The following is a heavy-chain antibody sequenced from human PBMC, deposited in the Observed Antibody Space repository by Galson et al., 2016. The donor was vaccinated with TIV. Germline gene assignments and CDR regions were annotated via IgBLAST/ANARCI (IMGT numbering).Heavy chain of an antibody. J-gene: IGHJ6*02. CDR3: AGSRHHLRGDPYYYYIMDV. V-gene: IGHV1-2*02. D-gene: IGHD2-21*02. Sequence: SVKVSCKASGDTFTGYYVHWVRQAPGQGLEWMGWIDPRSVATNYAQKFQGRVTMTRDTSISTAHMELTRLTPDDTAVYYCAGSRHHLRGDPYYYYIMDVWGQGTTVTVSS. CDR1: GDTFTGYY. CDR2: IDPRSVAT.